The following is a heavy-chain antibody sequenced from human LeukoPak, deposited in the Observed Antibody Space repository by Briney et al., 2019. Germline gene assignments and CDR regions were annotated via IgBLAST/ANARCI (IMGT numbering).Heavy chain of an antibody. CDR3: ARGGDMATVPHLYYFEY. Sequence: ASVKVSCKVSGYTLTELSMHWVRQAPGKGLEWMGGFDPEDGETIYAQKFQGRVTMTRDTSTSTVYMELSSLRSEDTAVYYCARGGDMATVPHLYYFEYWGQGTLVTVSS. CDR2: FDPEDGET. J-gene: IGHJ4*02. V-gene: IGHV1-24*01. D-gene: IGHD5-24*01. CDR1: GYTLTELS.